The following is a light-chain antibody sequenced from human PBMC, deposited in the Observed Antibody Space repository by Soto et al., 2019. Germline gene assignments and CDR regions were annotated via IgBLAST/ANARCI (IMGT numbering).Light chain of an antibody. CDR3: QQYYSIPYT. CDR2: GAS. J-gene: IGKJ2*01. Sequence: EIVLTQSPGTLSLSPGERATLSCRASQSVSSSYLAWYQQKPGQAPRLLIYGASSRATGIPARFSGSGSGTDFTLTISGLQAEDVAVYYCQQYYSIPYTFGQGTKV. CDR1: QSVSSSY. V-gene: IGKV3-20*01.